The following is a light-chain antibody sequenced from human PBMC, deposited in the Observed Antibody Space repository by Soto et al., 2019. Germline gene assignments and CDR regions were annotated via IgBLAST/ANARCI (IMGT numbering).Light chain of an antibody. CDR1: SSDVGGYNY. V-gene: IGLV2-14*01. J-gene: IGLJ1*01. CDR2: EVS. Sequence: QSALTQAASVSGSPGQSITISCTGTSSDVGGYNYVSWYQQHPGKAPKLMIYEVSNRPSGVSNRFSGSKSGNTASLTISGLQAEDEADYYCSSYTSSSTLVFGTGIKLTVL. CDR3: SSYTSSSTLV.